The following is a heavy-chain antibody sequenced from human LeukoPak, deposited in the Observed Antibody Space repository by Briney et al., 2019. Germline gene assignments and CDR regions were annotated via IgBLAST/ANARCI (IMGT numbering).Heavy chain of an antibody. D-gene: IGHD4-17*01. V-gene: IGHV3-66*01. CDR3: ARLGTTVTTFDY. CDR1: GFTVSSNY. CDR2: IYSGGST. J-gene: IGHJ4*02. Sequence: GGSLRLSCAASGFTVSSNYMSWVRRAPGKGLEWVSVIYSGGSTYYADSVKGRFTISRDNSKNTLYLQMNNLRAEDTAVYYCARLGTTVTTFDYWGQGTLVTVSS.